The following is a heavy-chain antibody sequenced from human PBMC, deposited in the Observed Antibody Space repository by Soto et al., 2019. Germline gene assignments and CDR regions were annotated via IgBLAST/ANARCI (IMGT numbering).Heavy chain of an antibody. D-gene: IGHD3-22*01. V-gene: IGHV3-33*01. Sequence: QPGGSLRLSCAASGFTFSSYGMHWVRQAPGKGLEWVAVIWYDGSNKYYADSVKGRFTISRDNSKNTLYLQMNSLRAEDTAVYYCAREKWLFSGGAFEGRDVWGQGTTVTVSS. CDR2: IWYDGSNK. J-gene: IGHJ6*02. CDR1: GFTFSSYG. CDR3: AREKWLFSGGAFEGRDV.